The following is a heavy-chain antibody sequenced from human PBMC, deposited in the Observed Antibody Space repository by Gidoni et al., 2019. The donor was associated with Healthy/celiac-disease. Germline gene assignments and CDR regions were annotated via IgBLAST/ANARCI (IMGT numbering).Heavy chain of an antibody. Sequence: QVQLQESGPGLVKPSETLSLTCTVSGGPISSYYWSWIRQPPGKGLEWIGYIYYSGSTNYNPSLKSRVTISVDTFKNQFSLKLSSVTAADTAVYYCAAVIGGHDAFDIWGQGTMVTVSS. D-gene: IGHD2-15*01. CDR3: AAVIGGHDAFDI. V-gene: IGHV4-59*01. CDR1: GGPISSYY. CDR2: IYYSGST. J-gene: IGHJ3*02.